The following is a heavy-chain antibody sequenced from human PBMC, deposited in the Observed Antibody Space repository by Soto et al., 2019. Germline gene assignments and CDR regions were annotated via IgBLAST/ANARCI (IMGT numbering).Heavy chain of an antibody. CDR1: GGSISSSNW. D-gene: IGHD3-9*01. J-gene: IGHJ6*02. CDR2: IYHSGST. V-gene: IGHV4-4*02. CDR3: ARRGGGHDILTGYYSVYYYGMDV. Sequence: QVQLQESGPGLVKPSGTLSLTCAVSGGSISSSNWWSWVRQPPGKGLEWIGEIYHSGSTNYNPSLKSRVTISVDKSKNQFSLKLSSVTAADTAVYYCARRGGGHDILTGYYSVYYYGMDVWGQGTTVTVSS.